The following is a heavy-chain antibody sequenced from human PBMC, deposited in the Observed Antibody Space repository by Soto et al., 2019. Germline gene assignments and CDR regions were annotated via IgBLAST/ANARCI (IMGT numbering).Heavy chain of an antibody. J-gene: IGHJ4*02. CDR1: GFTFSSYG. CDR2: ISYDGSNK. Sequence: PGGSLRLSCAASGFTFSSYGMHWVRQAPGKGLEWVAVISYDGSNKYYADSVKGRFTISRDNSKNTLYLQMNSLRAEDTAVYYCEVTNYYDSSGSVDYWGQGTLVTVSS. CDR3: EVTNYYDSSGSVDY. D-gene: IGHD3-22*01. V-gene: IGHV3-30*03.